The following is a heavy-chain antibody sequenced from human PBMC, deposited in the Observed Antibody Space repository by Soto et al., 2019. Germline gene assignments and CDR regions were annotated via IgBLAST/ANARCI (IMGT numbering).Heavy chain of an antibody. D-gene: IGHD6-19*01. CDR1: GFTFSSYG. CDR2: ISYDGSNK. CDR3: AKEKGPSSGWYLPFQH. Sequence: QVQLVESGGGVVQPGRSLRLSCAASGFTFSSYGMHWVRQAPGKGPEWVAVISYDGSNKYYADSVKGRFTISRDNSKNTLYLQMNSLRAEDTAVYYCAKEKGPSSGWYLPFQHWGQGTLVTVSS. V-gene: IGHV3-30*18. J-gene: IGHJ1*01.